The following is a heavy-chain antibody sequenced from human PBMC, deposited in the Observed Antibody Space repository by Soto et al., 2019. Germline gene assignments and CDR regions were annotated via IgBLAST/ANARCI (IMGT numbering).Heavy chain of an antibody. CDR3: TRDRTGTTDYYYGMDV. V-gene: IGHV3-49*03. D-gene: IGHD1-1*01. Sequence: GGSLRLSCTASGFTFGDYAMSWFRQAPGKGLEWVGFIRSKAYGGTTEYAASVKGRFTISRDDSKNIAYLQMNSLKTEDTAVYYCTRDRTGTTDYYYGMDVWGQGTTVTVSS. J-gene: IGHJ6*02. CDR2: IRSKAYGGTT. CDR1: GFTFGDYA.